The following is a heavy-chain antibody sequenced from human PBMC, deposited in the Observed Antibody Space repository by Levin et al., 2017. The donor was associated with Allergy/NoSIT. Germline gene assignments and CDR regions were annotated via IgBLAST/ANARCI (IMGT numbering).Heavy chain of an antibody. J-gene: IGHJ5*02. D-gene: IGHD3-10*01. CDR3: ARDEIITGSAQNWAYNRFDP. CDR1: GFTFNAYS. Sequence: PGGSLRLSCAASGFTFNAYSMHWVRQAPGKGLEWVAVISYDGINKFYTDSVKGRFTISRDNSDNTLYLQLNSLRPEDTAVYYCARDEIITGSAQNWAYNRFDPWGQGTLVTVSS. V-gene: IGHV3-30-3*01. CDR2: ISYDGINK.